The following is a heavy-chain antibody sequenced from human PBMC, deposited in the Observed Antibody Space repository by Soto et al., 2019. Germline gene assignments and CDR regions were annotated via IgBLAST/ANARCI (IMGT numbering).Heavy chain of an antibody. CDR2: ISWNGGNI. CDR1: GFTFDDYA. CDR3: AKGHTTAVFSYFDL. D-gene: IGHD1-1*01. V-gene: IGHV3-9*01. J-gene: IGHJ2*01. Sequence: EVQLVESGGGLVQPGRSLRLSCAASGFTFDDYAMNWVRQAPGKGLEWVSSISWNGGNIVYADSVKGRFTISRDNAKNFLYLQMNGLRAEDTAFYYCAKGHTTAVFSYFDLWGRGILVTVSS.